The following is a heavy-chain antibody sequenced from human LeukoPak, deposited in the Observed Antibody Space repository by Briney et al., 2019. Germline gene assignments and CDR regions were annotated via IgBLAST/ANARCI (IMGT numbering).Heavy chain of an antibody. CDR3: TTWIGEFDAFDI. CDR1: GFTFSNAW. D-gene: IGHD3-10*01. V-gene: IGHV3-15*01. Sequence: NPGGSLRLSCAASGFTFSNAWMNWVRQAPGKGLEWVGRIKSKTDGGTTDYAAPVKGRFAISRDDSKNTLYLQMNSLKTEDTAVYYCTTWIGEFDAFDIWGQGTMVTVSS. CDR2: IKSKTDGGTT. J-gene: IGHJ3*02.